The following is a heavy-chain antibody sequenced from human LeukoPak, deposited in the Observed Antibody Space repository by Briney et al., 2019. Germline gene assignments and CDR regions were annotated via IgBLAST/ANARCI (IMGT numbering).Heavy chain of an antibody. CDR2: MNPNSGNT. J-gene: IGHJ4*02. D-gene: IGHD6-13*01. CDR3: ARIAAAGNRRLNY. Sequence: ASVKVSCKASGYTFTSYDINWVRQATGQGLEWMGWMNPNSGNTGYAQKFQGRITMTRNTSISTAYMELSSLTSEDTAVYYCARIAAAGNRRLNYWGQGTLVTISS. CDR1: GYTFTSYD. V-gene: IGHV1-8*01.